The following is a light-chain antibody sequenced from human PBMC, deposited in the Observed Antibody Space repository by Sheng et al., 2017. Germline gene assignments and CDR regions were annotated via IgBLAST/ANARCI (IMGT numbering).Light chain of an antibody. V-gene: IGLV1-40*01. CDR2: GNS. CDR1: SSNIGAGYD. J-gene: IGLJ1*01. Sequence: QSALTQPASVSGAPGQRVTISCTGSSSNIGAGYDVHWYQQLPGTAPKLLIYGNSNRPSGVPDRFSGSKSGTSASLAITGLQAEDEADYYCQSYDSSLSGPYVFGTGTKVTVL. CDR3: QSYDSSLSGPYV.